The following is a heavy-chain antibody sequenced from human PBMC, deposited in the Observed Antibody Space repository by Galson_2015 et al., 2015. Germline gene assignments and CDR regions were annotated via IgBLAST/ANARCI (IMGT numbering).Heavy chain of an antibody. CDR1: GFTFSSYS. J-gene: IGHJ6*02. CDR2: ISSSSSYI. D-gene: IGHD6-19*01. CDR3: ARESGWSSSGMDV. Sequence: SLRLSCAASGFTFSSYSMNWVRQAPGKGLEWVSSISSSSSYIYYADSVKGRFTISRDNAKNSLYLQMNSLRAEDTAVYYCARESGWSSSGMDVWGQGTTVTVSS. V-gene: IGHV3-21*01.